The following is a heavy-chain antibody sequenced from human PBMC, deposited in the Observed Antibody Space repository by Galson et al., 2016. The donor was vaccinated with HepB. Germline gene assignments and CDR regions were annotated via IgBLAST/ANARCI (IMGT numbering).Heavy chain of an antibody. CDR3: AKLDCGRDCPRDD. D-gene: IGHD2-21*02. J-gene: IGHJ4*02. V-gene: IGHV3-30*19. CDR2: ISYDGGDK. CDR1: GFTFSRYG. Sequence: SLSLSCAASGFTFSRYGMHWVRQAPGKGLEWVAVISYDGGDKHYADSVKGRFTVSRDNSKNTLFLQMNSLRVEDTAVYYCAKLDCGRDCPRDDWGQGTLGTVSS.